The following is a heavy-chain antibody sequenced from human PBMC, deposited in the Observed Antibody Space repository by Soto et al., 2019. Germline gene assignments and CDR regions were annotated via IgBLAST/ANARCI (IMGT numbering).Heavy chain of an antibody. CDR2: ISSSSSYI. J-gene: IGHJ6*03. D-gene: IGHD3-3*01. Sequence: PGGSLRLSCAASGFTFSSYSMNWVRQGPGKGLEWVSSISSSSSYIYYADSVKGRFTISRDNAKNSLYLQMNSLRAEDTAVYYCARYIEYYDFWSGYPPPDVWGKGTTVT. CDR3: ARYIEYYDFWSGYPPPDV. V-gene: IGHV3-21*01. CDR1: GFTFSSYS.